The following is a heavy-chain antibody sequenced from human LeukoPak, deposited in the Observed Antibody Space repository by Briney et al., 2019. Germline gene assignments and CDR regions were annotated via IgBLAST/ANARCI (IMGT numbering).Heavy chain of an antibody. J-gene: IGHJ1*01. D-gene: IGHD1-7*01. CDR1: GYTFTDYY. CDR2: ISPKRGGT. CDR3: ARVEALIATRGD. Sequence: ASVTVSCKASGYTFTDYYVHWVRQAPGQGLEWMGWISPKRGGTIYAQKFQGRVTMTSDTSITTAYMELNSLTSDDTAVYYCARVEALIATRGDWGQGTLVTVSS. V-gene: IGHV1-2*02.